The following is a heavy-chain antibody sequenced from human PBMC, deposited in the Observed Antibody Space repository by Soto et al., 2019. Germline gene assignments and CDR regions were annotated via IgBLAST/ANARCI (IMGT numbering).Heavy chain of an antibody. Sequence: QVQLVQSGAEVKKPWSSVKVSCKASGGTFSSYAISWVRQAPGQGLEWMGGISPIFGTANYAQKFQGRVTITADESTSTAYMELSSLRSEDTAVYYCARRSSYMVDFQLFDHWFQGTLVTVSS. D-gene: IGHD3-22*01. J-gene: IGHJ5*02. CDR1: GGTFSSYA. V-gene: IGHV1-69*01. CDR3: ARRSSYMVDFQLFDH. CDR2: ISPIFGTA.